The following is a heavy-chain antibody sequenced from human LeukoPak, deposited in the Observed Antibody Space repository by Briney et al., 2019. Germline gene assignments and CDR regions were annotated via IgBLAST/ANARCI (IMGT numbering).Heavy chain of an antibody. Sequence: GGSLRLSCAASGLPFSTFWMNWVRQAPGQGLEWVANINQDGSEEYYVDSVKGRFTISRDNSKNTLYLQMNSLRAEDTAVYYCAKEGIAARRNGMDVWGQGTTVTVSS. V-gene: IGHV3-7*01. CDR1: GLPFSTFW. CDR2: INQDGSEE. D-gene: IGHD6-6*01. CDR3: AKEGIAARRNGMDV. J-gene: IGHJ6*02.